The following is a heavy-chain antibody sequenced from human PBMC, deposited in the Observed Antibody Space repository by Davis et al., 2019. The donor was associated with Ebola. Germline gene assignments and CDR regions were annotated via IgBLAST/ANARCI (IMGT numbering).Heavy chain of an antibody. Sequence: SCKASGYTFTSYGMHWVRQAPGKGLEWVAVISYDGSNKYYADSVKGRFTISRDNSKNTLYLQMNSLRAEDTAVYYCARVGSGYSSGWADYWGQGTLVTVSS. CDR2: ISYDGSNK. V-gene: IGHV3-33*05. D-gene: IGHD6-19*01. CDR3: ARVGSGYSSGWADY. J-gene: IGHJ4*02. CDR1: GYTFTSYG.